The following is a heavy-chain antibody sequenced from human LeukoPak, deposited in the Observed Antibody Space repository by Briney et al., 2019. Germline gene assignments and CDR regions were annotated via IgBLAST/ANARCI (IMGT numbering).Heavy chain of an antibody. Sequence: PGGSLRLSCAASGFTFSSYAMSWVRQAPGKGLEWVSAISGSGGSTYYADSVKGRFTISRDNSKNTLYLQMNSLRAEDTAVYYCAKDRGREVVPAAIGGYWGQGTLVTVSS. CDR1: GFTFSSYA. V-gene: IGHV3-23*01. J-gene: IGHJ4*02. D-gene: IGHD2-2*02. CDR3: AKDRGREVVPAAIGGY. CDR2: ISGSGGST.